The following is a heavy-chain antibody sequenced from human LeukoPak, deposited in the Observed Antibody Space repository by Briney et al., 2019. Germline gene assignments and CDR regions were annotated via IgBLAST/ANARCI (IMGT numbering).Heavy chain of an antibody. CDR2: IYYRSKWSS. CDR3: ARDQDDYGDYRTLDV. Sequence: SQTLSLTCAISGDSVSSKSAAWNWIRQSPSRGLEWLGRIYYRSKWSSGYAESVKSRITVNPDTSKNQFSLQLRSVTPEDTAVYYCARDQDDYGDYRTLDVWGQGTTVTVSS. J-gene: IGHJ6*02. CDR1: GDSVSSKSAA. D-gene: IGHD4-17*01. V-gene: IGHV6-1*01.